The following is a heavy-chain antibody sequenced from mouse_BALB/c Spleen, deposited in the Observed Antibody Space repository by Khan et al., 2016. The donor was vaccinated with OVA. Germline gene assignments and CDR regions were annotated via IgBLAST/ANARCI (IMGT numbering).Heavy chain of an antibody. Sequence: EVQLQESGGGLVRPGGSLKLSCAPSGFAFSSYDMSWVRQTPEKRLEWVATISGTGIYTYYPDSVKGRFTISRDNARNTLYLQMSSLRSEDTALYYCARPSYDGNPWFTYWGQGTLVTVSA. D-gene: IGHD2-10*01. CDR1: GFAFSSYD. CDR3: ARPSYDGNPWFTY. V-gene: IGHV5-9*02. J-gene: IGHJ3*01. CDR2: ISGTGIYT.